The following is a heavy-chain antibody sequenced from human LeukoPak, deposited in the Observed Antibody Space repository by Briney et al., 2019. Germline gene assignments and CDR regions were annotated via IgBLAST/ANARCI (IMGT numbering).Heavy chain of an antibody. CDR3: ARRTDSGWKWFDP. CDR2: IHPGEYER. CDR1: VYRFTSYW. D-gene: IGHD6-25*01. J-gene: IGHJ5*02. Sequence: GESLKISCKASVYRFTSYWIGWVRQMPGKGLDWMGVIHPGEYERRYSPSFEGQVTISADKSISTAYMQWSSLKASDTAMYYCARRTDSGWKWFDPWGQGTLVTVSS. V-gene: IGHV5-51*01.